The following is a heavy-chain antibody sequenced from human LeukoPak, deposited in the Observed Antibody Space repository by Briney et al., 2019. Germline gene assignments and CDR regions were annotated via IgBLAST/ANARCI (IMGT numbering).Heavy chain of an antibody. CDR3: AKEYSSGWYYFDY. J-gene: IGHJ4*02. Sequence: GGSLRLSCAASGFTFSSYGMHWVRQAPGKGLEWVAFIRYDGSNKYYADSVKGRFTISRDNSKNTLHLQMNNLRAEDMAVYYCAKEYSSGWYYFDYWGQGTLVTVSS. V-gene: IGHV3-30*02. D-gene: IGHD6-19*01. CDR1: GFTFSSYG. CDR2: IRYDGSNK.